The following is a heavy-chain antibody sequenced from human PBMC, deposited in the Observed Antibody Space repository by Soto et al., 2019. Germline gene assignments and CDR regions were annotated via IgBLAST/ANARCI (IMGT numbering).Heavy chain of an antibody. CDR1: GGSFSGYY. D-gene: IGHD6-6*01. V-gene: IGHV4-34*01. CDR2: INHSGST. Sequence: PSETLSLTCAVYGGSFSGYYWSWIRQPPGKGLEWIGEINHSGSTNYNPSLKSRVTISVDTSKNQFSLKLSSVTAADTAVYYCARGGSIEARPRTNWFDPWGQGTLVTVS. CDR3: ARGGSIEARPRTNWFDP. J-gene: IGHJ5*02.